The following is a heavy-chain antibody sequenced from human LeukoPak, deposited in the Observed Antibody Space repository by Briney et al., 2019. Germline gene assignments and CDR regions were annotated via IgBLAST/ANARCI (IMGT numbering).Heavy chain of an antibody. CDR3: ARHRGDNSNPRYYFYYMDV. Sequence: SETLSLTCSVSGHSISSGYYWGWIRQPPGKGLEWIGTMYHRGSTYFNPSLKSRVTMSGDTSKNHFSLKLSSVIAADAAVYYCARHRGDNSNPRYYFYYMDVWGKGTTVTVSS. D-gene: IGHD4-11*01. V-gene: IGHV4-38-2*01. CDR1: GHSISSGYY. J-gene: IGHJ6*03. CDR2: MYHRGST.